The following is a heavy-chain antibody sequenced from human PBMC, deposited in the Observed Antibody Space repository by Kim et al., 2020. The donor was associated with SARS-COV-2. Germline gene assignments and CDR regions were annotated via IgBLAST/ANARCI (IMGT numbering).Heavy chain of an antibody. D-gene: IGHD3-10*01. Sequence: SETLSLTCTVSGGSVSSGSYYWSWIRQPPGKGLEWIGYIYYSGSTNYNPSLKSRVTISVDTSKNQFSLKLSSVTAADTAVYYCARDVRSTMVAHYYGMDVWGQGTTVTVSS. CDR1: GGSVSSGSYY. V-gene: IGHV4-61*01. CDR2: IYYSGST. CDR3: ARDVRSTMVAHYYGMDV. J-gene: IGHJ6*02.